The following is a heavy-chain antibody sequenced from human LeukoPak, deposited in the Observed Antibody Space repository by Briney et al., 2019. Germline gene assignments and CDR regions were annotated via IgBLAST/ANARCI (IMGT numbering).Heavy chain of an antibody. CDR3: ARRAAYHDILTGYTYYYYGMDV. CDR2: IYYSGST. CDR1: GGSISSYY. J-gene: IGHJ6*02. V-gene: IGHV4-59*08. D-gene: IGHD3-9*01. Sequence: SETLSLTCTVSGGSISSYYWSWIRQPPGKGLEWIGYIYYSGSTNYNPSLKSRVTISVDTSKNQFSLKLSSVTAADTAVYYCARRAAYHDILTGYTYYYYGMDVWGQGTTVTVSS.